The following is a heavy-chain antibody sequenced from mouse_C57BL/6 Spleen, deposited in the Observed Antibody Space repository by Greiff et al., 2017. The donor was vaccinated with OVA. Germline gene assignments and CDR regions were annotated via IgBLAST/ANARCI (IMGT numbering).Heavy chain of an antibody. CDR1: GYTFTSYW. J-gene: IGHJ4*01. Sequence: QVQLRQPGAELVMPGASVKLSCKASGYTFTSYWMHWVKQRPGQGLEWIGEIDPSDSYTNYNQKFKGKSTLTVDKSSSTAYMQLSSLTSEDSAVYYCARVGNYAMDYWGQGTSVTVSS. CDR3: ARVGNYAMDY. D-gene: IGHD3-3*01. V-gene: IGHV1-69*01. CDR2: IDPSDSYT.